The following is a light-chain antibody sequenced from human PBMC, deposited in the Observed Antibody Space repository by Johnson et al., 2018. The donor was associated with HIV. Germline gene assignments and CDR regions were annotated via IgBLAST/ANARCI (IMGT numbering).Light chain of an antibody. CDR1: NSNFGNYY. J-gene: IGLJ1*01. V-gene: IGLV1-51*01. CDR3: GTWDNGLITYV. Sequence: QSVLTQPPSVSAAPGQKVTISCSGNNSNFGNYYLSWYQHLPGTAPKLLIYDNNERPSGIPDRFSGSKSGTSATLGITGLQTGDEADYYCGTWDNGLITYVFGTGTKVTVL. CDR2: DNN.